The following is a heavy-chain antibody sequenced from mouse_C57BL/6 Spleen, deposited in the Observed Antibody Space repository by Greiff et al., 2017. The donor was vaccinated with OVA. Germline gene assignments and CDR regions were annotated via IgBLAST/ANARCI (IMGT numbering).Heavy chain of an antibody. CDR1: GYTFTDYE. CDR2: IDPETGGT. CDR3: TRSLYDGYLRGFAY. J-gene: IGHJ3*01. D-gene: IGHD2-3*01. Sequence: VQLQESGAELVRPGASVTLSCKASGYTFTDYEMHWVTQTPVHGLEWIGAIDPETGGTAYNQKLKGTALLSADKSSSTAYMGLRSLTSEDSAVYYCTRSLYDGYLRGFAYWGQGTLVTVSA. V-gene: IGHV1-15*01.